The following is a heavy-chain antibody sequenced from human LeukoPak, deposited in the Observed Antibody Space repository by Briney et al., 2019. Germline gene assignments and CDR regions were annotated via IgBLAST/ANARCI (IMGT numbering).Heavy chain of an antibody. Sequence: SETLSLTCTVSGGSISSYYWSWIRQPPGKGLEWIGYIYYSGSTNYNPPLKSRVTISVDTSKNQFSLKLSSVTAADTAVYYCARDDDYGGNSLDYWGQGTLVTVSS. V-gene: IGHV4-59*12. CDR3: ARDDDYGGNSLDY. CDR1: GGSISSYY. CDR2: IYYSGST. D-gene: IGHD4-23*01. J-gene: IGHJ4*02.